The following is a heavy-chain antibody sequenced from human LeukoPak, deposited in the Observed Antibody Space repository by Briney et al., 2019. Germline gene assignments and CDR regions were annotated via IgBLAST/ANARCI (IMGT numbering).Heavy chain of an antibody. J-gene: IGHJ4*02. CDR2: ISWDGGST. V-gene: IGHV3-43D*03. CDR1: GFTFDDYA. D-gene: IGHD3-22*01. CDR3: AKDGDYDSNYFDY. Sequence: AGGSLRLSCAASGFTFDDYAMHWVRQAPGKGLEWVSLISWDGGSTYYADSVKGRFTISRDNSKNSLFLQMNSLRAEDTAWYYCAKDGDYDSNYFDYWGQGTLVTVSS.